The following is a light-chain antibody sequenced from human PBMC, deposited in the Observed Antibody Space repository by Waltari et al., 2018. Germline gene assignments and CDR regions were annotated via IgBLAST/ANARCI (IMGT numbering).Light chain of an antibody. Sequence: DVQMTQSPSSLSASVGDRVTITCRAGQTIATYLKWYQHKPGPAPRLLIDGASRLQSCVPSRFRAGGSGKEFTLTISSLEPEDFAIYYCQQNYSTLWTFGQGTKVEIK. J-gene: IGKJ1*01. CDR3: QQNYSTLWT. V-gene: IGKV1-39*01. CDR2: GAS. CDR1: QTIATY.